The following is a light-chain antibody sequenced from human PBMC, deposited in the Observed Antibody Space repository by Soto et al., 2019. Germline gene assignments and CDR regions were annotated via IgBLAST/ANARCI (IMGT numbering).Light chain of an antibody. CDR2: GAS. CDR3: QHYNNLWG. CDR1: QSVRSN. Sequence: EIVMTQSPATLSVSPGERVTLSCRASQSVRSNLGWYQQKPGQVPRVLIYGASTRAIGIPDRFSGSGSGTEFTLTISSLQSEDFAVYYCQHYNNLWGFGGGTKVEIK. V-gene: IGKV3-15*01. J-gene: IGKJ4*01.